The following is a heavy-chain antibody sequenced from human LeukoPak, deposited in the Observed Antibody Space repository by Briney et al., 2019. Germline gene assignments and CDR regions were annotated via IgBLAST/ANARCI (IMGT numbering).Heavy chain of an antibody. CDR3: ATYSRLNAREFQC. J-gene: IGHJ1*01. CDR2: ISGSGGST. D-gene: IGHD3-10*02. V-gene: IGHV3-23*01. CDR1: GFTFSSYG. Sequence: GGSLRLSCAASGFTFSSYGMSWVRQAPGKGLEWVSGISGSGGSTYYADSVKGRLTISRDNAKNSLYLQMNSLRAEDTAIYYCATYSRLNAREFQCWGQGTVVTVSS.